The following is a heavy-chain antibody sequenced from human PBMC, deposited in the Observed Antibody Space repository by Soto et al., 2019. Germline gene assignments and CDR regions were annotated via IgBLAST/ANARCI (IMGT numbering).Heavy chain of an antibody. CDR1: GYSFSSYW. D-gene: IGHD2-2*01. V-gene: IGHV5-51*01. Sequence: GESLKISCKGSGYSFSSYWIAWVRHTPGKGLGWMGIISPGDSDARYSPSFQGQVTISADKSSNTAYVQWSSLKASGTAIYYCARLADPATMLKIWFDPWGQGTLVTVSS. CDR3: ARLADPATMLKIWFDP. CDR2: ISPGDSDA. J-gene: IGHJ5*02.